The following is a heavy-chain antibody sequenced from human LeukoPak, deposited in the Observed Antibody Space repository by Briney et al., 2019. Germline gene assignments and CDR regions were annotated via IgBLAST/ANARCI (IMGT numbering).Heavy chain of an antibody. CDR1: EFTFSSYA. CDR3: ARDQGIAAYLFDY. V-gene: IGHV3-30-3*01. CDR2: ISYDGSNK. J-gene: IGHJ4*02. Sequence: GRSLRLSCAASEFTFSSYAMHWVRQAPGKGLEWVAVISYDGSNKYYADSVKGRFTISRDNSKNTLYLQMNSLRAEDTAVYYCARDQGIAAYLFDYWGQGTLVTVSS. D-gene: IGHD6-13*01.